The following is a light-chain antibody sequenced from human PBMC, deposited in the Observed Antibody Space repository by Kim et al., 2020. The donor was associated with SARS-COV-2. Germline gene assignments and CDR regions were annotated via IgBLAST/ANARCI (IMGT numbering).Light chain of an antibody. J-gene: IGLJ3*02. Sequence: GQSITISCPGTSSDVGGYNYVSWYQQHPGEAPKLMIYDVSNRPSGVSNRFSGSKSGNTASLTISGLQAEDEADYYCSSYTSSSNWVFGGGTQLTVL. CDR3: SSYTSSSNWV. CDR2: DVS. CDR1: SSDVGGYNY. V-gene: IGLV2-14*03.